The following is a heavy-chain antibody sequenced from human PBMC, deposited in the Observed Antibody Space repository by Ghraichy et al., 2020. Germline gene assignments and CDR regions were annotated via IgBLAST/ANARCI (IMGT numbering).Heavy chain of an antibody. J-gene: IGHJ4*02. Sequence: GGSLRLSCAASGFTFSSYAMSWVRQAPGKGLEWVSAISGSGGSTYYADSVKGRFTISRDNSKNTLYLQMNSLRAEDTAVYYCANKGDFGYYFDYWGQGTLVTVSS. CDR1: GFTFSSYA. D-gene: IGHD3-3*01. V-gene: IGHV3-23*01. CDR2: ISGSGGST. CDR3: ANKGDFGYYFDY.